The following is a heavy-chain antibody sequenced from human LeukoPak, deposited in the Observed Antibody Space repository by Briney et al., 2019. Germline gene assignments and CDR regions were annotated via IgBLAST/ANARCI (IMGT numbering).Heavy chain of an antibody. D-gene: IGHD6-19*01. J-gene: IGHJ4*02. Sequence: NPSETLSLTCTVSGGAISSSTYYWGWIRQPPGKGLEWIGSIYYSGSTYYNPSLKSRVTISVDTSKNQFSLKLSSVTAADTAVYYCARQVIAVAGYRPPDDYWGQGTLVTVSS. V-gene: IGHV4-39*01. CDR2: IYYSGST. CDR3: ARQVIAVAGYRPPDDY. CDR1: GGAISSSTYY.